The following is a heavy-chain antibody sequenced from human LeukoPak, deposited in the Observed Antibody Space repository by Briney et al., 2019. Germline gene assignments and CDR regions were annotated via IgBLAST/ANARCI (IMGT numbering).Heavy chain of an antibody. CDR2: INHSGST. J-gene: IGHJ6*03. V-gene: IGHV4-34*01. Sequence: SETLSLTCAVYGGSFSGYYWSWIRQPPGKGLEWIGEINHSGSTNYNPSLKSRVTISVDTSKNQFSLKLSSVTAADTAAYYCARFLDYYYYMDVWGKGTTVTISS. CDR1: GGSFSGYY. CDR3: ARFLDYYYYMDV.